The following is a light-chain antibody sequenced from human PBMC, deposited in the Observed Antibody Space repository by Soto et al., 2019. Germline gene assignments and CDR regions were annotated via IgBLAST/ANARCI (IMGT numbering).Light chain of an antibody. CDR1: QCISDW. CDR2: AAS. V-gene: IGKV1-12*01. CDR3: QQGDSFPRT. Sequence: DIKLTQSPSYVSASLGDSVTITCRARQCISDWLAWYQQKPGQAPKLLIYAASSLQNGVPTRFSGSGSGTDFTLTISRLQPEDFATYFCQQGDSFPRTFGGGTKVEIK. J-gene: IGKJ4*01.